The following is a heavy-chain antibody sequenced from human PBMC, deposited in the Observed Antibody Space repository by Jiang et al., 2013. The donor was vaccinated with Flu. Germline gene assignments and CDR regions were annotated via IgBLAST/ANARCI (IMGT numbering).Heavy chain of an antibody. Sequence: ISRDNARNSLYLQMNSLRAEDTAIYYCARVSAGAARPIDCWGQGTLVTVSS. V-gene: IGHV3-48*03. CDR3: ARVSAGAARPIDC. D-gene: IGHD6-6*01. J-gene: IGHJ4*02.